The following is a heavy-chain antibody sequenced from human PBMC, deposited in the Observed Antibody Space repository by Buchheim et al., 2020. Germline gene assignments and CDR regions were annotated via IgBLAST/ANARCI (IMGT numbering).Heavy chain of an antibody. CDR3: AKDLSDYGDFTFDY. J-gene: IGHJ4*02. D-gene: IGHD4-17*01. Sequence: EVQLLESGGGLVQPGGSLRLSCAASGFTFTSYAMSLVRPAPGKGLPLVSAISGSGGSTYSADSVKGPFTISRDHSKNTLYLQMNSLRAEDTAVYYCAKDLSDYGDFTFDYWGQGT. V-gene: IGHV3-23*01. CDR2: ISGSGGST. CDR1: GFTFTSYA.